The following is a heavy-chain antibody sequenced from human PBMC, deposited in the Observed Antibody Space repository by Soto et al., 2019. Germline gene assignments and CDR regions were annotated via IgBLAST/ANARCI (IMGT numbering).Heavy chain of an antibody. D-gene: IGHD6-13*01. CDR2: ISWNSGSI. CDR1: GFTFDDYA. Sequence: PGGSLRLSCAASGFTFDDYAMHWVRQAPGKGLEWVSGISWNSGSIGYADSVKGRFTISRDNAKNSLYLQMNSLRAEDTALYYCATKWTGYSSSWYSSGVDYWGQGTLVTVSS. V-gene: IGHV3-9*01. CDR3: ATKWTGYSSSWYSSGVDY. J-gene: IGHJ4*02.